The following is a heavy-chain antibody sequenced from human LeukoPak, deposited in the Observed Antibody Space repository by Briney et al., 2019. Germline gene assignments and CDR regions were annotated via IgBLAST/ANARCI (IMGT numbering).Heavy chain of an antibody. CDR2: CRNKANSHTT. CDR3: TRSDSSGYFEY. V-gene: IGHV3-72*01. D-gene: IGHD6-19*01. Sequence: GGSLRLSCAASGFTFSDHYMDWVRQAPGKGLEWVARCRNKANSHTTEYAASVKGRFTISRDDAKNSLYLQMNSLKTEDTAVYFCTRSDSSGYFEYWGQGTLVTVSS. J-gene: IGHJ4*02. CDR1: GFTFSDHY.